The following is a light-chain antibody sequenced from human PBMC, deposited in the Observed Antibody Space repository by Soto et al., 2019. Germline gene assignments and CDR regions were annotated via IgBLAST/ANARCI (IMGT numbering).Light chain of an antibody. CDR1: SSVVGGYNY. Sequence: QSALTQPASVSGSPGQSITISCTGTSSVVGGYNYVSWYQQHPGKAPKLMIYDVSNRPSGVSNRFSGSKSGNTASLTISGLQAEDEADYYCSSYTSSSTLVFGGGTKRTVL. CDR3: SSYTSSSTLV. CDR2: DVS. V-gene: IGLV2-14*01. J-gene: IGLJ3*02.